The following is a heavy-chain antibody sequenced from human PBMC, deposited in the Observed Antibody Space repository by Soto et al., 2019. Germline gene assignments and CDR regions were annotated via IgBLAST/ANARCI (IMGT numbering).Heavy chain of an antibody. CDR1: GFTFSSYG. D-gene: IGHD5-12*01. CDR2: ISYDGNVK. J-gene: IGHJ4*02. CDR3: ARGYSGDEGSY. V-gene: IGHV3-30*03. Sequence: QVQLVESGGGVVQPGRSLRLSCAASGFTFSSYGMHWVRQAPGKGLEWVAIISYDGNVKYFIDSVKGRFTISRDDSKNTVYLQMNSLRPADTAVYFCARGYSGDEGSYWGQGTQVTVSS.